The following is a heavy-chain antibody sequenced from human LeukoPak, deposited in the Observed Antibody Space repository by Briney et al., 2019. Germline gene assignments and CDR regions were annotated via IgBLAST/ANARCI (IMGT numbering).Heavy chain of an antibody. CDR2: INHSGST. CDR3: ARGRNYYDSSGYPY. V-gene: IGHV4-34*01. CDR1: GGSFSGYY. D-gene: IGHD3-22*01. Sequence: SETLSLTCAVYGGSFSGYYWSWIRQPPGKGLEWIGEINHSGSTNYNPSLKSRVTISVDTPKNQFSLKLSSVTAADTAVYYCARGRNYYDSSGYPYWGQGTLVTVSS. J-gene: IGHJ4*02.